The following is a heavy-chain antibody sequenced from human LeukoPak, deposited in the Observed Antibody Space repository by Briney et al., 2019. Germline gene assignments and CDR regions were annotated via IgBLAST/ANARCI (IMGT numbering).Heavy chain of an antibody. J-gene: IGHJ3*01. Sequence: SETLSLTCSVSGGSISSDIYYWGWIRQPPGKGLEWIGSIYYNGNTYYNPSLKSRVTISEDTSKNQFSLKLTSVTAADTAVYYCARHSAHSSTNDAFDLWGQGTLVTVSS. CDR2: IYYNGNT. V-gene: IGHV4-39*07. CDR3: ARHSAHSSTNDAFDL. CDR1: GGSISSDIYY. D-gene: IGHD6-13*01.